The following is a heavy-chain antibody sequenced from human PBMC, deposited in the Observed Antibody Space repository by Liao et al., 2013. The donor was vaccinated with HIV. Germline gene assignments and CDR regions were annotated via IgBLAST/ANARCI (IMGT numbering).Heavy chain of an antibody. V-gene: IGHV4-61*02. D-gene: IGHD3-10*01. J-gene: IGHJ4*02. Sequence: QVQLQESGPGLVKPSQTLSLTCTVSGGSISSGDYYWNWIRQPAGEGLEWIGRIHGSGSTHFNPSLRSRVTLSVDTAKNQFSLRLTSVTAADTAVYFCAREWSNHASGNYYILDFWGQGHLVTVSS. CDR2: IHGSGST. CDR3: AREWSNHASGNYYILDF. CDR1: GGSISSGDYY.